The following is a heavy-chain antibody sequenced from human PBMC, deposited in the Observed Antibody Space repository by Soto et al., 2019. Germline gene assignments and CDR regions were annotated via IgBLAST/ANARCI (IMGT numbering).Heavy chain of an antibody. V-gene: IGHV4-30-2*01. Sequence: PSETLSLTCAVSGGSISSGGYSWSWIRQPPGKGLEWIGYIYHSGSTYYNPSLKSRVTISVDRSKNQFSLKLSSVTAADTAVYYCARSQQLGGFRWFDPWGQGTLVT. D-gene: IGHD6-6*01. CDR2: IYHSGST. CDR3: ARSQQLGGFRWFDP. J-gene: IGHJ5*02. CDR1: GGSISSGGYS.